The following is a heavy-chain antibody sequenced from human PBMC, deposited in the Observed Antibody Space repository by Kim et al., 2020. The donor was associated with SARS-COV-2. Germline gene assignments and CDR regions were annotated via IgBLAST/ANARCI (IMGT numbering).Heavy chain of an antibody. CDR3: AAEALGYYGSGTDY. Sequence: GGSLRLSCAASGFTFSSYWMSWVRQAPGKGLEWVANIKQDGSEKYYVDSVKGRFTISRDNAKNSLYLQMNSLRAEDTAVYYCAAEALGYYGSGTDYWGQGTLVTVSS. J-gene: IGHJ4*02. CDR2: IKQDGSEK. CDR1: GFTFSSYW. V-gene: IGHV3-7*01. D-gene: IGHD3-10*01.